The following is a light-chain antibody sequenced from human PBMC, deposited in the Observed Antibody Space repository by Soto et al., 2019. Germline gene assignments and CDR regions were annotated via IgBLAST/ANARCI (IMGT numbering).Light chain of an antibody. V-gene: IGKV1-39*01. Sequence: DIQINQSLSSLSASRGDRVTITCRARQSISSYLNWYQKKPGKVPKLRIYAASSLQSGVPSRFSGSGSGTDFTLTISSLQPEDFATYYCQQSYSTPQPFGQGTKVQI. CDR2: AAS. CDR1: QSISSY. J-gene: IGKJ1*01. CDR3: QQSYSTPQP.